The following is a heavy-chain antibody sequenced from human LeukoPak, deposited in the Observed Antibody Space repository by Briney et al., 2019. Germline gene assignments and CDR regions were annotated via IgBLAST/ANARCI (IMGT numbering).Heavy chain of an antibody. J-gene: IGHJ3*02. V-gene: IGHV1-8*01. CDR2: MNPNSGNT. CDR1: GYTFTSYD. CDR3: ARDLRFVVVVAATSAFDI. Sequence: ASVKVSCKASGYTFTSYDINWVRQATGQGLEWMGWMNPNSGNTGYAQKFQGRVTMTRDTSISTAYMELSRLRSDDTAVYYCARDLRFVVVVAATSAFDIWGQGTMVTVSS. D-gene: IGHD2-15*01.